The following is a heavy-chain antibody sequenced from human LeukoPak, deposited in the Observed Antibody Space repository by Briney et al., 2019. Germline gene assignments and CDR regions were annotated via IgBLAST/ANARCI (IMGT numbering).Heavy chain of an antibody. CDR2: MHYTGTT. CDR1: GGSFSGYY. Sequence: SETLSLTCAVYGGSFSGYYWSWIRQPPGKGLEWIGSMHYTGTTYYNPSLKSRVTISVDTSKDQFSLKVSSVTAADTAVYYCARTGGSFYFYYYMDVWGKGTTVTVSS. CDR3: ARTGGSFYFYYYMDV. D-gene: IGHD1-26*01. J-gene: IGHJ6*03. V-gene: IGHV4-34*01.